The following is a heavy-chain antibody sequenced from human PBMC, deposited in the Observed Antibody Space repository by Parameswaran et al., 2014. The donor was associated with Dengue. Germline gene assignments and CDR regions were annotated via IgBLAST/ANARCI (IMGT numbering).Heavy chain of an antibody. CDR2: IIPMSETT. V-gene: IGHV1-69*01. CDR3: ARGTLRHYYGNSGYYWDY. Sequence: WVRQAPGQGLEWMGGIIPMSETTVYAQKFEGRVTITADEFTSTVYMDLSSLTSDDTAVYYCARGTLRHYYGNSGYYWDYWGQGTLVTVSS. D-gene: IGHD3-22*01. J-gene: IGHJ4*02.